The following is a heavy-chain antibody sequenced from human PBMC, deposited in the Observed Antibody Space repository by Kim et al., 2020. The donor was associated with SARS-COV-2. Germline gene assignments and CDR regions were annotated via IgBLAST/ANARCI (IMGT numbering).Heavy chain of an antibody. CDR2: IYYSGST. Sequence: SETLSLTCTVSGGSISSYYWSWIRQPPGKGLEWIGYIYYSGSTNYNPSLKSRVTISVDTSKNQFSLKLSSVTAADTAVYYCARASMVAFDYWGQGTLVTV. D-gene: IGHD5-12*01. J-gene: IGHJ4*02. V-gene: IGHV4-59*13. CDR1: GGSISSYY. CDR3: ARASMVAFDY.